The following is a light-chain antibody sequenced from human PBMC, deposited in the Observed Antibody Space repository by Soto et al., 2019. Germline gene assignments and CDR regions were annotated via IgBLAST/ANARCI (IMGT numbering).Light chain of an antibody. CDR1: QSVSSN. Sequence: PGDTATLSCGASQSVSSNLAWYQQKHGQAPRLLIYGASTRATGIPARFGGSGSGTEFTLTISSLQSEDFAVYYCQQYDNWPPITFGQGTRREIK. J-gene: IGKJ5*01. CDR3: QQYDNWPPIT. CDR2: GAS. V-gene: IGKV3-15*01.